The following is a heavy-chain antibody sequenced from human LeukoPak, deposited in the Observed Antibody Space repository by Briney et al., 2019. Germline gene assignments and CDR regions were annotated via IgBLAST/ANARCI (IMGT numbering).Heavy chain of an antibody. Sequence: GGSPRLSCVASGLIVSSNYMTWVRQAPGKGLEWVSIIYSAGSIDYADSVKGRFTISRDNSKNTVYLQMNNVTGADTAVYYCAREGRGTDAFDIWGQGTIVTVS. CDR1: GLIVSSNY. V-gene: IGHV3-66*01. CDR2: IYSAGSI. CDR3: AREGRGTDAFDI. J-gene: IGHJ3*02. D-gene: IGHD3-16*01.